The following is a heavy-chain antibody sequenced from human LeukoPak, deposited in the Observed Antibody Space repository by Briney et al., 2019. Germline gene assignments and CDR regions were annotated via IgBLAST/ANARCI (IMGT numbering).Heavy chain of an antibody. CDR1: GFTFSSYE. D-gene: IGHD3-3*01. CDR3: ARGVITIFGVVDY. J-gene: IGHJ4*02. V-gene: IGHV3-48*03. Sequence: PGGSVRLSCAASGFTFSSYEMNWVRQAPGKGLEWVSYISSSGSTIYYADSVKGRFTISRDNAKNSLYLQMNSLRAEDTAVYYCARGVITIFGVVDYWGQGTLVTVSS. CDR2: ISSSGSTI.